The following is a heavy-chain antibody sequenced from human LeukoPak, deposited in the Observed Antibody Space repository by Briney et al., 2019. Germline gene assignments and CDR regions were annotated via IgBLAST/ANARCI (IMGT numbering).Heavy chain of an antibody. Sequence: GGSLRLSCAASGFTFSSYSMNWVRQAPGKGLEWVSSISSSSSYIYYADSVKGRFTISRDNAKNSLYLQMNSLRAEDTAVYYCARESDTAMDPDYWGQGTLVTVSS. CDR1: GFTFSSYS. CDR3: ARESDTAMDPDY. J-gene: IGHJ4*02. V-gene: IGHV3-21*01. CDR2: ISSSSSYI. D-gene: IGHD5-18*01.